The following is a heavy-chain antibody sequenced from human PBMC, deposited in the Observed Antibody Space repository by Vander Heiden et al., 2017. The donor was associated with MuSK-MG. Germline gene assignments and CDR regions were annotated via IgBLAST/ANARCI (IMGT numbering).Heavy chain of an antibody. J-gene: IGHJ3*02. D-gene: IGHD3-10*01. CDR3: ARDRWGWGSRGDDVFDI. CDR1: GLTFRRHS. V-gene: IGHV3-21*01. Sequence: EVQLVELGGGLVKPGGPLSLSCAASGLTFRRHSMNWVPQGPGKGLGWVSFITGSSSYIYYADSVKGRLTTARDNAQNSLYLQMTSLGAEDTAVYYCARDRWGWGSRGDDVFDIWGQGTMVTVSS. CDR2: ITGSSSYI.